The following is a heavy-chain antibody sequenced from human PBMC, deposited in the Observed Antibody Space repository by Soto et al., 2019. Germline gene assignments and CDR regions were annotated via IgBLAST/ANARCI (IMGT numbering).Heavy chain of an antibody. J-gene: IGHJ6*02. CDR3: ARDRSIDYGGGFYYYGMAV. V-gene: IGHV4-59*01. Sequence: ALEAPCLPCTGSGGSPSRYHRSVFPPAPGKKLEGIGYIYYDGSTNYNPSLTSRVTISVDTSKNQFSLKLRSVTAADTAIYYCARDRSIDYGGGFYYYGMAVWGPGTTVTVSS. CDR1: GGSPSRYH. CDR2: IYYDGST. D-gene: IGHD3-10*01.